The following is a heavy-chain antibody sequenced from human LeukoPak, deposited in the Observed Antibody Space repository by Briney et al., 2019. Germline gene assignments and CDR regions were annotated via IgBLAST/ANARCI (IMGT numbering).Heavy chain of an antibody. Sequence: GGSLRLSCAASGFTVSSTYMSWVRQAPGRGLEWVSYISSSSSTIYYADSVKGRFTISRDNAKNSLYLQMNSLRAEDTAVYYCARAAYLDYWGQGTLVTVSS. V-gene: IGHV3-48*01. CDR1: GFTVSSTY. J-gene: IGHJ4*02. CDR2: ISSSSSTI. CDR3: ARAAYLDY.